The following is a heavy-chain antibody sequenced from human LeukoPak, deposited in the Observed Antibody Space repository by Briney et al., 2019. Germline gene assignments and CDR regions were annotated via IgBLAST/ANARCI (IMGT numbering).Heavy chain of an antibody. J-gene: IGHJ4*02. D-gene: IGHD2-2*01. CDR2: ISYDGSNK. V-gene: IGHV3-30*04. Sequence: GGSLRLFCAASGFTFSSYAMHWVRQAPGKGLEWVAVISYDGSNKYYADSVKGRFTISRDNSKNTLYLQMNSLRAEDTAVYYCARDCSSTSRYSGLDYWGQGTLVTVSS. CDR1: GFTFSSYA. CDR3: ARDCSSTSRYSGLDY.